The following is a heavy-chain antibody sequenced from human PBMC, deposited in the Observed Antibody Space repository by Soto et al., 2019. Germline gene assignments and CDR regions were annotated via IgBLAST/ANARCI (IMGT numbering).Heavy chain of an antibody. CDR2: IKQDGSEK. CDR1: GFTFSSYW. V-gene: IGHV3-7*01. J-gene: IGHJ4*02. CDR3: ARMYSSSLIYFDY. Sequence: SLRLSCAASGFTFSSYWMGWVRQAPGKGLEWVANIKQDGSEKYYVDSVKGRFTISRDNAKNSLYLQMNSLRAEDTAVYYCARMYSSSLIYFDYWGQGTLVTVSS. D-gene: IGHD6-6*01.